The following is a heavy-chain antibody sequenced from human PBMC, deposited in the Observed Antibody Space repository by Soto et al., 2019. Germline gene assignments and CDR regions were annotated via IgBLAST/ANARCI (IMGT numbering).Heavy chain of an antibody. CDR3: TTKRWDSNGNYWEY. CDR2: IKSQKDGGTP. V-gene: IGHV3-15*07. CDR1: GLNFNTAW. D-gene: IGHD3-22*01. Sequence: EVQLVESGGGLVEPGGSLTLSCAASGLNFNTAWMNWVRQPPGKGLEWVGRIKSQKDGGTPQYIPSVEGRFTISRDDSKNMLYLQVENLKTEDTAVYYCTTKRWDSNGNYWEYWGQGTLVTVSS. J-gene: IGHJ4*02.